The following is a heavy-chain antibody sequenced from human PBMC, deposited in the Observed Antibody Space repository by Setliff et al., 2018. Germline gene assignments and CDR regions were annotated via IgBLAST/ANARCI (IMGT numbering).Heavy chain of an antibody. Sequence: PGGSLRLSCAASGFTFSSYSMNWVRQAPGKGLEWVSYISSSSSTIYYADSVKGRFTISRDNAKNSLYLQMNSLRADDTAIYYCARTCSGSGCYAGLESWGQGTPVTVSS. V-gene: IGHV3-48*01. CDR1: GFTFSSYS. D-gene: IGHD2-15*01. CDR3: ARTCSGSGCYAGLES. J-gene: IGHJ4*02. CDR2: ISSSSSTI.